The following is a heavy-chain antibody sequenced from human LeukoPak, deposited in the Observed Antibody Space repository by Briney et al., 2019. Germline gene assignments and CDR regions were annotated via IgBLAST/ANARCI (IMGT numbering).Heavy chain of an antibody. CDR2: IYTSAST. V-gene: IGHV4-61*02. D-gene: IGHD2-2*01. Sequence: PSETLSLTCTVSGGSISSGSYYWSWIRQPAGKGLEWIGRIYTSASTNYNPSLKSRVTISVDTSRNQFSLKLSSVTAADTAVYYCARDLIVVVPAAHDYYYYYYMDVWGKGTTVTVSS. CDR1: GGSISSGSYY. CDR3: ARDLIVVVPAAHDYYYYYYMDV. J-gene: IGHJ6*03.